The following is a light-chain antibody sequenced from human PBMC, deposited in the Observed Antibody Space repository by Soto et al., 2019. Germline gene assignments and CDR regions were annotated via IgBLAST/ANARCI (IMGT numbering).Light chain of an antibody. V-gene: IGKV1-5*03. CDR3: QQHESYPRT. J-gene: IGKJ1*01. CDR1: QSINTW. CDR2: TAS. Sequence: DIQMTQSPSTLSASVGDRVTITCRASQSINTWLAWYQQKPGKAPRLLIYTASSLVSGVPSRFSGSGSGTEFTLTSSSLQHDDFATYYCQQHESYPRTFGQGTKVEIK.